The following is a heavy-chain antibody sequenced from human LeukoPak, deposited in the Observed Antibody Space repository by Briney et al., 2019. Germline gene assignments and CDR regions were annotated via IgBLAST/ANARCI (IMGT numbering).Heavy chain of an antibody. D-gene: IGHD6-13*01. Sequence: GGSLRLSCAASGFTFGDYGMSWVRQAAGKGLEWVSGINWNGGSTGYADSVKGRFTISRDNAKNSLYLQMNSLRAEDTALYYCARDGVPIAAASTDYFHYWGQGTLVTVSS. CDR3: ARDGVPIAAASTDYFHY. CDR1: GFTFGDYG. J-gene: IGHJ4*02. V-gene: IGHV3-20*04. CDR2: INWNGGST.